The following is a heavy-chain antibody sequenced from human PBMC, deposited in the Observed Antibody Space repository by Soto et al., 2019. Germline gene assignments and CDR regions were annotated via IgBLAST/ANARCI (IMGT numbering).Heavy chain of an antibody. CDR2: IYYSGST. CDR3: ARDLRYGDYESYGMDV. CDR1: GGSISSGGYY. V-gene: IGHV4-31*03. D-gene: IGHD4-17*01. Sequence: QVQLQESGPGLVKPSQTLSLTCTVSGGSISSGGYYWSWIRQPPGKGLEWIGYIYYSGSTYYNPSLKSRVTISVDTSKNQFSLKLSSVTAADTAVYYCARDLRYGDYESYGMDVWGQGTTVTVSS. J-gene: IGHJ6*02.